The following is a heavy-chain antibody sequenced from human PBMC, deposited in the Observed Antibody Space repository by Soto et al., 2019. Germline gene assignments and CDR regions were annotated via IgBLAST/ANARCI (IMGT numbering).Heavy chain of an antibody. Sequence: GSLRLSCAASGFTFSSYGMHWVRQAPGKGLEWVAVISYDGSNKYYADSVKGRFTISRDNSKNTLYLQMNSLRAEDTAVYYCASKYSSSSHYTYYYGMDVWCQGTTVTISS. CDR1: GFTFSSYG. CDR2: ISYDGSNK. J-gene: IGHJ6*02. V-gene: IGHV3-30*03. CDR3: ASKYSSSSHYTYYYGMDV. D-gene: IGHD6-6*01.